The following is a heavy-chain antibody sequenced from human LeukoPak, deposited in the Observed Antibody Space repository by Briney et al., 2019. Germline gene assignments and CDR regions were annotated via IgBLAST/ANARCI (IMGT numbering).Heavy chain of an antibody. CDR3: ARARDDYGDGAERYFDY. D-gene: IGHD4-17*01. CDR2: IYYSGST. Sequence: SETLPLTCTVSGGSISSYYWSWIRQPPGKGLEWIGYIYYSGSTNYNPSLKSRVTISVDTSKNQFSLKLSSVTAADTAVYYCARARDDYGDGAERYFDYWGQGTLVTVSS. V-gene: IGHV4-59*01. J-gene: IGHJ4*02. CDR1: GGSISSYY.